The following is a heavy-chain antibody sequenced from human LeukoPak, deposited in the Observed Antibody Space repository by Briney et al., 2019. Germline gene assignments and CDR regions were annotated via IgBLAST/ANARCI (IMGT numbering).Heavy chain of an antibody. D-gene: IGHD3-10*01. Sequence: GGSLRLSCAASGFTFSSYGMHWVRQAPGKGLEWVSAISGSGGSTYYADSVKGRFTISRDNSKNTLYLQMNSLRAEDTAVYYCAKDAYYYGSGSYPYWGQGTLVTVSS. CDR3: AKDAYYYGSGSYPY. CDR1: GFTFSSYG. J-gene: IGHJ4*02. V-gene: IGHV3-23*01. CDR2: ISGSGGST.